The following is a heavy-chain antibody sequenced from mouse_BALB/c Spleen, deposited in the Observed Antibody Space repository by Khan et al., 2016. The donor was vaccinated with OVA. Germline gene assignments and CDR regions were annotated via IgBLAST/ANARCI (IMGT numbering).Heavy chain of an antibody. D-gene: IGHD2-1*01. CDR2: ISSDGDYT. CDR1: GFTFSTFA. V-gene: IGHV5-9-3*01. Sequence: DVHLVESGGGLVKPGGSLKLSCAASGFTFSTFAKSWVRQTPEKRLEWVATISSDGDYTYYPDNVTGHFTISRDKAKNTLYMQMSSLRSEDTAVCYSARSLYGNFAYWGQGTLVTVSA. J-gene: IGHJ3*01. CDR3: ARSLYGNFAY.